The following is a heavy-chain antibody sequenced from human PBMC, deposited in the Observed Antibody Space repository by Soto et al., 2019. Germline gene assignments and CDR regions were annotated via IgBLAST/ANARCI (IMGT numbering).Heavy chain of an antibody. V-gene: IGHV1-69*13. D-gene: IGHD3-16*02. Sequence: SVKVSCKASGGTFSSYAISWVRQAPGQGLEWMGGIIPIFGTANYAQKFQGRVTITADESTSTAYMELSSLRSEDTAVYYCAREVSKGAHYYYGMDVWGQGTTVTVSS. CDR3: AREVSKGAHYYYGMDV. J-gene: IGHJ6*02. CDR2: IIPIFGTA. CDR1: GGTFSSYA.